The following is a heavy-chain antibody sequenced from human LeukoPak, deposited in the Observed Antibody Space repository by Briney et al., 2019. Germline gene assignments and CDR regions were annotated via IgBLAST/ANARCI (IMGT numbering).Heavy chain of an antibody. CDR1: GFTFSSYA. CDR2: ISYDGSNK. Sequence: GGSLRLSCAASGFTFSSYAMHWVRQAPGKGLEWVAVISYDGSNKYYADSVKGRFTISRDNSKNTLYLQMNSLRAEDTAVYYCARDPAHSNYYYYYMDVWGKGTTVTVSS. J-gene: IGHJ6*03. V-gene: IGHV3-30*04. CDR3: ARDPAHSNYYYYYMDV. D-gene: IGHD2-15*01.